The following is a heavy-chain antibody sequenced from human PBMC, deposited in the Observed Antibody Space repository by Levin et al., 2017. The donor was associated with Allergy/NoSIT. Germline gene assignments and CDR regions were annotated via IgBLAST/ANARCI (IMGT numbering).Heavy chain of an antibody. CDR1: GFTFSSYS. D-gene: IGHD6-6*01. CDR2: ISSSSSTI. CDR3: AREEYSSSSGFDY. Sequence: GESLKISCAASGFTFSSYSMNWVRQAPGKGLEWVSYISSSSSTIYYADSVKGRFTISRDNAKNSLYLQMNSLRAEDTAVYYCAREEYSSSSGFDYWGQGTLVTVSS. V-gene: IGHV3-48*01. J-gene: IGHJ4*02.